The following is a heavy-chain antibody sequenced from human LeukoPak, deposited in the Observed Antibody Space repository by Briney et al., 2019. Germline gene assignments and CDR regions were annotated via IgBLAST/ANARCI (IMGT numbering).Heavy chain of an antibody. CDR3: VKALATAYYYYYMDV. CDR2: MRGSGGST. J-gene: IGHJ6*03. Sequence: PGGSLRLSCAASGFTFSSYAMRWVRQAPGKGLEWVSAMRGSGGSTYYADSVKGRFTISRDNSKNSLYLQMNSLRAEDTAVYFCVKALATAYYYYYMDVWGKGTTVTVSS. V-gene: IGHV3-23*01. D-gene: IGHD1-26*01. CDR1: GFTFSSYA.